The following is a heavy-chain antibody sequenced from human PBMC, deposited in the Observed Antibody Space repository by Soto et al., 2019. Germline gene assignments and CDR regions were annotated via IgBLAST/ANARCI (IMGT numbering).Heavy chain of an antibody. J-gene: IGHJ5*02. CDR3: ARVGEGFRSGGSCLDWFDP. V-gene: IGHV4-59*01. CDR1: GGSISSYR. CDR2: IYPSGST. Sequence: ASETLSLTCIVSGGSISSYRWSWIRQPPGKGLEWIAFIYPSGSTDYNPSLKSRVSISIDTSKNQFSLGLRSVTSADTAVYYCARVGEGFRSGGSCLDWFDPWGQGTLVTVSS. D-gene: IGHD2-15*01.